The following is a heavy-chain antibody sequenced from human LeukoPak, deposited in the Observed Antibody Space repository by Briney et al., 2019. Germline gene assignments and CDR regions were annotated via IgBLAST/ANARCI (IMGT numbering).Heavy chain of an antibody. V-gene: IGHV1-24*01. Sequence: ASVKVSCKVSGYTLTELSMHWVRHAPGKGLEWMGGFDPEDGETIYAQKFQGRVTMTEDTSTDTAYMELSSLRSEDTAVYYCATDRQWLVAEYFQHWGQGTLVTVSS. CDR3: ATDRQWLVAEYFQH. CDR2: FDPEDGET. CDR1: GYTLTELS. J-gene: IGHJ1*01. D-gene: IGHD6-19*01.